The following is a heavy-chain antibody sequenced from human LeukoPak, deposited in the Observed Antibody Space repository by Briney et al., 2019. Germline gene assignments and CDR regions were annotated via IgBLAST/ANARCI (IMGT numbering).Heavy chain of an antibody. D-gene: IGHD3-22*01. J-gene: IGHJ4*02. CDR3: AKAAPPFNYDRSGLSPDYFDY. V-gene: IGHV3-30*02. CDR2: IRFDGSNK. CDR1: GFTINTYG. Sequence: PGGSLRLSCTRSGFTINTYGMHWVRQAPGKGLEWVSFIRFDGSNKYYADSVKGRFTISRDNSKNTLYLQLNSLRTEDTANYYCAKAAPPFNYDRSGLSPDYFDYWGQGTLVTVSS.